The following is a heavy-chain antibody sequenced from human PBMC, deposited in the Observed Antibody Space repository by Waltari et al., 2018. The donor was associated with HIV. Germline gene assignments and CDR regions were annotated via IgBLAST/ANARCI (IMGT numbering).Heavy chain of an antibody. J-gene: IGHJ5*02. V-gene: IGHV3-30*03. CDR1: GFNFTDYG. Sequence: QAQVVESGGGVVQPGRSLRLSCSASGFNFTDYGMHWVRQAPGKGLEWVAVVYYDGSKKDYGDSVNGRFTISRDNSKNMVYLQMNSLRDDDTAVYYCARDRTGSKRGFDPWGQGTLVIVSS. CDR3: ARDRTGSKRGFDP. D-gene: IGHD1-1*01. CDR2: VYYDGSKK.